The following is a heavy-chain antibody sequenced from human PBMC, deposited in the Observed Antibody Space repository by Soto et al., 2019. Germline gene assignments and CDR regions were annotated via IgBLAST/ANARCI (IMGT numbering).Heavy chain of an antibody. Sequence: GGSLRLSCAASGFTVSSNYMSWVRLAPGKGLEWVAVINSVGSTYYADSVRGRFTISRDNSKNTLYLQMNSLRVEDTAVYYCAKKVPGSKPLDFWGQGALVTGTS. J-gene: IGHJ4*02. V-gene: IGHV3-53*01. CDR1: GFTVSSNY. CDR2: INSVGST. CDR3: AKKVPGSKPLDF. D-gene: IGHD1-1*01.